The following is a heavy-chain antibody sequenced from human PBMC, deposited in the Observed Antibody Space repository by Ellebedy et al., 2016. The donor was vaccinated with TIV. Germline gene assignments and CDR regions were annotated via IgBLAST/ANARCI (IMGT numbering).Heavy chain of an antibody. J-gene: IGHJ4*02. CDR2: INPSGAHT. V-gene: IGHV1-46*01. Sequence: AASVKVSCKASGYTFTSYYMHWVRQAPGQGLEWMGVINPSGAHTTYTQKFQGRVTMTRDTSTSTVYMDLSSLRSDDTAVYYCARGLPQQWLGPHFDYWGQGTLVTVSS. D-gene: IGHD6-19*01. CDR3: ARGLPQQWLGPHFDY. CDR1: GYTFTSYY.